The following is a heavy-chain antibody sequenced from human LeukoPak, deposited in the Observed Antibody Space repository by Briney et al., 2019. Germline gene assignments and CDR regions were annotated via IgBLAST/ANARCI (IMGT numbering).Heavy chain of an antibody. CDR2: IYWNDDK. CDR1: GFSLSTSGVG. D-gene: IGHD3-3*01. Sequence: ESGPTLVKPTQTLTLTCTFSGFSLSTSGVGVGWIRQPPGKALEWLALIYWNDDKHYSPSLKSRLTITKDTSKNQVVLTMTNMDPVDTATYYCARTDYDFWSGYYPNWFDPWGQGTLVTVSS. CDR3: ARTDYDFWSGYYPNWFDP. J-gene: IGHJ5*02. V-gene: IGHV2-5*01.